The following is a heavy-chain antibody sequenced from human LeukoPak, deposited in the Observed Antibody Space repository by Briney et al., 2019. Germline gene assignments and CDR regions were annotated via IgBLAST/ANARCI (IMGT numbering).Heavy chain of an antibody. J-gene: IGHJ3*02. D-gene: IGHD5-18*01. CDR1: GDSASSNSAA. V-gene: IGHV6-1*01. CDR3: VRGGQGDGHSADEGFDI. CDR2: TYYRSNWYN. Sequence: SQTLSLTCAISGDSASSNSAAWNWIRQSPSRGLEWLGRTYYRSNWYNDYGVSVKSRININPDTSKNLFSLQLSSVTPEDTAVYYCVRGGQGDGHSADEGFDIWGQGTMVTVS.